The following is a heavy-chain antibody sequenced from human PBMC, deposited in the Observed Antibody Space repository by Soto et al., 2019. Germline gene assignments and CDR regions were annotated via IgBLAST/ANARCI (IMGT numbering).Heavy chain of an antibody. CDR1: GFTFRSYA. V-gene: IGHV3-23*01. J-gene: IGHJ3*02. Sequence: EVQLLESGGGLVQPGGSLRLSCAVSGFTFRSYAMSWVRQAPGKGPEWVSVISAGGSNTYYAESVKGRFTISRDNSKNTLYRQMNSLRDEDTAVYYCAKKGPPRAAFDIWGQGTMVTVST. CDR2: ISAGGSNT. CDR3: AKKGPPRAAFDI.